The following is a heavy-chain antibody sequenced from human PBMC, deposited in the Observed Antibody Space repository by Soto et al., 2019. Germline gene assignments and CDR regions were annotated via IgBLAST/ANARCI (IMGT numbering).Heavy chain of an antibody. CDR2: IIPMVGVT. J-gene: IGHJ4*02. CDR1: GGSLNTYT. D-gene: IGHD6-13*01. V-gene: IGHV1-69*02. Sequence: VKVSCKASGGSLNTYTVSWVRQAPGQGLEWMGRIIPMVGVTNYAQKFQGRVMITADKSTSTAYMELSSLRFEDTAVYYCARGSAAAGPYYFDYWAQGTLVTV. CDR3: ARGSAAAGPYYFDY.